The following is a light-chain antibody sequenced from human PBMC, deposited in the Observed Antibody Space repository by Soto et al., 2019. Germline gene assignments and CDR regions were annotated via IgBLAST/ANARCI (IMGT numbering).Light chain of an antibody. CDR2: ADS. V-gene: IGLV3-21*02. CDR1: NIGSKS. J-gene: IGLJ2*01. CDR3: HVWDISGDQVV. Sequence: SSELTQPPSVSVAPGQTATFTCGADNIGSKSVHWYPKKPGQAPLLVVFADSDRPPGIPARFSAFNSGNTAILTISMVEDGDEADYYCHVWDISGDQVVFGGGTKVTVL.